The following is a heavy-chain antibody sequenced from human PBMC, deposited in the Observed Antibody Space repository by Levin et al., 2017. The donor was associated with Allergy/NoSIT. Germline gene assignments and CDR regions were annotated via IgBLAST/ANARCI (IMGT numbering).Heavy chain of an antibody. CDR1: GFTFSSYA. D-gene: IGHD1-7*01. CDR2: INGGGANT. Sequence: GESLKISCAASGFTFSSYAMNWVRQAPGKGLEWVSTINGGGANTYYADSVKGRFTISRDNSKNTLYLQMNSLRPEDTAVYYCAKDPFYNWNYIFDYWGQGTLVTVSS. CDR3: AKDPFYNWNYIFDY. J-gene: IGHJ4*02. V-gene: IGHV3-23*01.